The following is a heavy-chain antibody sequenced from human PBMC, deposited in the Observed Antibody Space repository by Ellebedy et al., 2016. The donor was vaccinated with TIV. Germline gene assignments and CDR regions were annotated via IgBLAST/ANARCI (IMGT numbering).Heavy chain of an antibody. D-gene: IGHD6-6*01. J-gene: IGHJ5*02. CDR1: GGSISSGGYY. CDR3: ANGLIEYSSSSWNWFDP. CDR2: IYYSGST. Sequence: LRLSCTVSGGSISSGGYYWSWIRQHPGKGLEWIGYIYYSGSTYYNPSLKSRVTISVDTSKNQFSLKLSSVTAADTAVYYCANGLIEYSSSSWNWFDPWGQGTLVTVSS. V-gene: IGHV4-31*03.